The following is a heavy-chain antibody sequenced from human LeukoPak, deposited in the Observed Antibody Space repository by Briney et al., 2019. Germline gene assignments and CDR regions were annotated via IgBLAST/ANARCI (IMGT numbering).Heavy chain of an antibody. Sequence: PSETLSLTCAVSGGSISSGGYSWSWIRQPPGKGLEWIGYIYHSGSTYYNPSLKSRVTISVDRSKNQFSLKLSSVTAADTAVYYCASDSSGTGTYFDYWGQGTLVTVSS. CDR1: GGSISSGGYS. V-gene: IGHV4-30-2*01. D-gene: IGHD3-22*01. CDR3: ASDSSGTGTYFDY. CDR2: IYHSGST. J-gene: IGHJ4*02.